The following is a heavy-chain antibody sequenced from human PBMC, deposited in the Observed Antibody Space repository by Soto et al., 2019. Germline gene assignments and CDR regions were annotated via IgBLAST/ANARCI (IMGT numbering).Heavy chain of an antibody. D-gene: IGHD2-8*01. CDR2: INHSGST. CDR1: GGSFSGYY. Sequence: SETLSLTCAVYGGSFSGYYWSWIRQPPGKGLEWIGEINHSGSTNYNPSLKSRVTISVDTSKNQFSLKLSSVTAADTAVYYCARGAKPTGYHLAKYCINGVCTGFSYMDVWGKGTTVPVS. CDR3: ARGAKPTGYHLAKYCINGVCTGFSYMDV. J-gene: IGHJ6*03. V-gene: IGHV4-34*01.